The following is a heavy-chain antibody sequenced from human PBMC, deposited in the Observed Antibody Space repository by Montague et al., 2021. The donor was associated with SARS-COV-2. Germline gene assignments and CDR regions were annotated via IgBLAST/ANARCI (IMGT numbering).Heavy chain of an antibody. CDR3: ARGLGGGSVSHFAY. J-gene: IGHJ4*02. D-gene: IGHD2-15*01. Sequence: STNYNPSLKSRVTISVDTSKKQFSLQLSSVTAADTAVYYCARGLGGGSVSHFAYWCQGTLV. V-gene: IGHV4-34*01. CDR2: ST.